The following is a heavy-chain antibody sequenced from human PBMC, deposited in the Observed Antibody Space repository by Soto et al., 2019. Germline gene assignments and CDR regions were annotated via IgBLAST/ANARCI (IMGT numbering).Heavy chain of an antibody. J-gene: IGHJ6*02. D-gene: IGHD3-3*01. V-gene: IGHV5-10-1*01. CDR1: GYSFTSYW. CDR3: ATASGDFWSGYRMDV. CDR2: IDPSDSYT. Sequence: GESLKISCKGSGYSFTSYWISWVHQMPGKGLEWMGRIDPSDSYTNYSPSFQGHVTISADKSISTAYLQWSSLKASDTAMYYCATASGDFWSGYRMDVWGQGTTVTVSS.